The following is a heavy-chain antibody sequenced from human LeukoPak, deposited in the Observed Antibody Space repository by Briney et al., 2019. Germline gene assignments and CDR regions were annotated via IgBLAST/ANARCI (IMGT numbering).Heavy chain of an antibody. CDR3: ARVGLWVLPRVFDY. D-gene: IGHD1-26*01. CDR2: INPNSGGT. J-gene: IGHJ4*02. V-gene: IGHV1-2*02. CDR1: GYTFTDYF. Sequence: ASVKVSCKASGYTFTDYFLHWVRQAPGQGLEWMGWINPNSGGTNYAQKFQGRVTMTRDTSISTAYMELSRLRSDDTAVYYCARVGLWVLPRVFDYWGQGTLVTVSS.